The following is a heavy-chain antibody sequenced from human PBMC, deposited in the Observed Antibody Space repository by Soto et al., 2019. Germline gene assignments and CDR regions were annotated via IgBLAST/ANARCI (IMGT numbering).Heavy chain of an antibody. CDR1: TDSFNDYY. Sequence: QVRLHESGPGLVKPSETLSLTCTVSTDSFNDYYWCWIRQPPGKGLEWIGSIYHTGNTNDNPSLESRVSISVDTSKIQFSLSLSSVTAADTAVYYCARDVGIHDAFDIWGQGTLVTVSS. CDR2: IYHTGNT. J-gene: IGHJ3*02. V-gene: IGHV4-59*13. CDR3: ARDVGIHDAFDI. D-gene: IGHD5-18*01.